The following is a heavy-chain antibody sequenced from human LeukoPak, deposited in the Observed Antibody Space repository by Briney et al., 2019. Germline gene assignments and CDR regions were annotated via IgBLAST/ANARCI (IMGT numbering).Heavy chain of an antibody. V-gene: IGHV4-59*01. CDR2: IYYSGST. CDR3: ARDSGGYYYDY. J-gene: IGHJ4*02. CDR1: GGSISSYY. Sequence: SETLSLTCTVSGGSISSYYWSWIRQPPGKGLEWIGYIYYSGSTNYNPSLKSRVTISVDTSKNQFSLKLSSVTAADTAVYYCARDSGGYYYDYWGQGTLVTVSS. D-gene: IGHD1-26*01.